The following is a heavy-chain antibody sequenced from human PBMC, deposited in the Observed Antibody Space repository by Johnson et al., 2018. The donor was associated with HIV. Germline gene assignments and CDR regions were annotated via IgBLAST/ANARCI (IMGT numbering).Heavy chain of an antibody. CDR2: IWYDGSNK. CDR1: GFTFSSYG. Sequence: QMQLVESGGGVVQPGRSLRLSCAASGFTFSSYGMHWVRQAPGKGLEWVAVIWYDGSNKYYADSVKGRFTISRDNSKNTLYLQMNSLRAEDTAVYYCAKVLRSGNRGEAFDIWGQGTMVTVSS. D-gene: IGHD1-26*01. V-gene: IGHV3-33*06. J-gene: IGHJ3*02. CDR3: AKVLRSGNRGEAFDI.